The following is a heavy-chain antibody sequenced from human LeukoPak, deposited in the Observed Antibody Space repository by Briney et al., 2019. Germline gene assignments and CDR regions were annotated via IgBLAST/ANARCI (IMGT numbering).Heavy chain of an antibody. CDR1: GDSISSNNW. J-gene: IGHJ6*02. CDR3: ARLITISGTDGLDV. V-gene: IGHV4-4*02. CDR2: MYHSGST. Sequence: PSETLSLTCAVSGDSISSNNWWSWVRQPPGKGLEWIGEMYHSGSTNYNPSLKSRVIMSIDKSKNQFSLELSTVTAADTAVYYRARLITISGTDGLDVWGQGTTVTVSS. D-gene: IGHD1-14*01.